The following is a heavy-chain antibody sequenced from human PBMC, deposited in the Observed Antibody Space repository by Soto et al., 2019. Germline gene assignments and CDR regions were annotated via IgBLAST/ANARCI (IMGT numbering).Heavy chain of an antibody. CDR1: GGTFRGYY. D-gene: IGHD2-2*01. J-gene: IGHJ5*01. Sequence: QVQLQQWGAGLLKPSETLSLTCAVYGGTFRGYYWTWIRQPPGKALEWIGEINHSGSTKYTPSLKSRVTISADTSKNQISLKLTSVTAADTALYYCARRYCTSTSCLAGFDSWGRGNLVIVSS. CDR3: ARRYCTSTSCLAGFDS. V-gene: IGHV4-34*01. CDR2: INHSGST.